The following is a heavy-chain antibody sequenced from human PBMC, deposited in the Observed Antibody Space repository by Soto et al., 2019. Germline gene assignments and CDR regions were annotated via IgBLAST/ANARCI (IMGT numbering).Heavy chain of an antibody. CDR2: IYYSGST. Sequence: SETLSLTCTVSGGSISSGDYYWSWIRQPPGKGLEWTGYIYYSGSTYYNPSLKSRVTISVDTSKNQFSLKLSSVTAADTAVYYCARVPGGDFWSGYYDGYFDYWGQGTLVTVSS. CDR1: GGSISSGDYY. CDR3: ARVPGGDFWSGYYDGYFDY. J-gene: IGHJ4*02. D-gene: IGHD3-3*01. V-gene: IGHV4-30-4*01.